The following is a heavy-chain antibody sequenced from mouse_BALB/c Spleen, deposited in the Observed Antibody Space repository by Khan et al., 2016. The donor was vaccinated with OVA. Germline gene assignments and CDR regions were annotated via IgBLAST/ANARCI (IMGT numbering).Heavy chain of an antibody. CDR1: GYGFTNYW. D-gene: IGHD2-1*01. Sequence: QVQLQQSGAEVVRPGTSVRISCKASGYGFTNYWLGWIKQRPGHGLEWIGDIYPGSGKTYNNEKFKGKATLTADNSSSTAYMQRNSLTSEDSAVYFCARDGGNYGWFTYWGQGTLVTVSA. V-gene: IGHV1-63*01. J-gene: IGHJ3*01. CDR2: IYPGSGKT. CDR3: ARDGGNYGWFTY.